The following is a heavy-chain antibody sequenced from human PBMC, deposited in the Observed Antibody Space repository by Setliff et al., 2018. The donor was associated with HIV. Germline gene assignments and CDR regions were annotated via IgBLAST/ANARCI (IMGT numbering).Heavy chain of an antibody. V-gene: IGHV1-24*01. Sequence: GASVKVSCKVSGYSLTELSMHWVRQAPGKGLEWMGGFDPDDGETVYAQQFQGRVTMTTDTSTRTVYMELRSLRHDDTAEYFCARVPYRSAWFSGGHDAFDVWGQGTMVTVSS. CDR3: ARVPYRSAWFSGGHDAFDV. J-gene: IGHJ3*01. CDR1: GYSLTELS. CDR2: FDPDDGET. D-gene: IGHD6-19*01.